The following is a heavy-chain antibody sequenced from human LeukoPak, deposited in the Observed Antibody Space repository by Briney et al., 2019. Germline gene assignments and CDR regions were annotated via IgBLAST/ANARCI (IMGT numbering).Heavy chain of an antibody. D-gene: IGHD5-18*01. V-gene: IGHV3-30*04. J-gene: IGHJ6*03. CDR2: ISYDGSNK. CDR3: AREGSYGYYYYYYMDV. CDR1: GFTFSSYA. Sequence: GGSLRLSCAASGFTFSSYAMHWVRQAPGKGLEWVAVISYDGSNKYYADSVKGRFTISRDNSKNTLYLQMNSLRAEDTAVYYCAREGSYGYYYYYYMDVWGKGTTVTVSS.